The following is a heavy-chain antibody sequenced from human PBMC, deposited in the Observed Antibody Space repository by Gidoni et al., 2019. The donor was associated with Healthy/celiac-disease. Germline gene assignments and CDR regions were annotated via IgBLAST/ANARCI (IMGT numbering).Heavy chain of an antibody. CDR3: AKPSYSSGYYGDAFDI. Sequence: EVQLLESGGGLVQPGGSLRLSCAASGFTFSSYAMSWVRQAPGKGLEWVSAISGSGGSTYYADSVKGRFTISRDNSKNTLYLQMNSLRAEDTAVYYCAKPSYSSGYYGDAFDIWGQGTMVTVSS. CDR2: ISGSGGST. D-gene: IGHD3-22*01. J-gene: IGHJ3*02. V-gene: IGHV3-23*01. CDR1: GFTFSSYA.